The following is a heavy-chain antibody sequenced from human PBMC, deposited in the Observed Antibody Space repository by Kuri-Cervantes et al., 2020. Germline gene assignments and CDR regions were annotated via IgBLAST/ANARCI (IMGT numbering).Heavy chain of an antibody. CDR1: GGSISSSNR. CDR2: IYYSGTT. Sequence: SCAVSGGSISSSNRWSWVRQPPGKGLEWIGNIYYSGTTHYNPSLKSRVTISVDTSKNQFSLRLSSVTAADTAMYYCARLGYTFGCFDPWGQGTLVTVSS. CDR3: ARLGYTFGCFDP. J-gene: IGHJ5*02. D-gene: IGHD3-10*01. V-gene: IGHV4-4*02.